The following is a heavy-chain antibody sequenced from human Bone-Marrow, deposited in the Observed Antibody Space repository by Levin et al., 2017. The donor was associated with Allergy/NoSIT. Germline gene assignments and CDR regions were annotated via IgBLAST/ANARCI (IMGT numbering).Heavy chain of an antibody. J-gene: IGHJ4*02. CDR2: MNPNSGDT. CDR1: GYPFTSYD. D-gene: IGHD3-16*01. CDR3: ARVGGSVDY. Sequence: GESLKISCKASGYPFTSYDINWVRQATGQGLEWMGWMNPNSGDTGYAQKFQGRVTMTRDAAISTAYMELNSLRSDDTAVYYCARVGGSVDYWGQGTLVIVSS. V-gene: IGHV1-8*01.